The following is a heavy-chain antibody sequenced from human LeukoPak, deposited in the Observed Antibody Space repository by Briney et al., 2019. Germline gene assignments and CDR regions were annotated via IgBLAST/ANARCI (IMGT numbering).Heavy chain of an antibody. D-gene: IGHD1-1*01. V-gene: IGHV1-18*01. Sequence: ASVNVSFTASGYTFTNYGISGVRQAPAQGREWVGGINAYNGNTNYAQKLQGRVTITRDTSASTAYMELSSLRSEDTAVYYCARLAERRFTTKNAFDIWGQGTMVTVSS. CDR3: ARLAERRFTTKNAFDI. CDR1: GYTFTNYG. J-gene: IGHJ3*02. CDR2: INAYNGNT.